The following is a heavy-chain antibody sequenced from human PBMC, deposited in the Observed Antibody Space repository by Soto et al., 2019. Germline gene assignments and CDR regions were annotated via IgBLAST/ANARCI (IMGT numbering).Heavy chain of an antibody. CDR2: IYYSGST. Sequence: TLSVTCTFSVGSISIGGYYWSWIRQHPGKGLEWIGYIYYSGSTYYNPSLKSRVTISVDTSKNQFSLKLSSVTAADTAVYYCAREVRRAADGTSSFDPWGQGTLVTVSS. CDR3: AREVRRAADGTSSFDP. J-gene: IGHJ5*02. CDR1: VGSISIGGYY. D-gene: IGHD6-13*01. V-gene: IGHV4-31*03.